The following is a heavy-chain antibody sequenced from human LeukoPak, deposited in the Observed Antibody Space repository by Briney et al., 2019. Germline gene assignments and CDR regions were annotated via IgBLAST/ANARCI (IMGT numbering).Heavy chain of an antibody. Sequence: SETLSLICTVSGGSISSSSYYWGWIRQPPGKGLEWIGSIYYSGSTYYNPSLKSRVTISVDTSKNQFSLKLSSVTAADTAVYYCARRDYYGSGSYYKFDYWGQGTLVTVSS. CDR3: ARRDYYGSGSYYKFDY. V-gene: IGHV4-39*01. D-gene: IGHD3-10*01. CDR2: IYYSGST. J-gene: IGHJ4*02. CDR1: GGSISSSSYY.